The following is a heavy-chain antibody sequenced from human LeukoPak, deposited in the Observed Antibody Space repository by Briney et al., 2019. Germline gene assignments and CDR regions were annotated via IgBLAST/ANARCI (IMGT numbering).Heavy chain of an antibody. D-gene: IGHD3-3*01. V-gene: IGHV1-2*02. CDR1: GYTFTGYY. CDR2: INPNSGGT. CDR3: ARDRGHYDFWSGHGGPYRPQNHDFDY. J-gene: IGHJ4*02. Sequence: GASVTVSCKASGYTFTGYYMHWVRQAPGQGLEWMGWINPNSGGTNYAQKFQGRVTMTRDTSISTAYMELSRLRSDDTTVYYCARDRGHYDFWSGHGGPYRPQNHDFDYWGQGTLVTVSS.